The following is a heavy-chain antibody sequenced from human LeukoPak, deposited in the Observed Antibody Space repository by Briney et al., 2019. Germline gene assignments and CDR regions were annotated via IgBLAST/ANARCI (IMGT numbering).Heavy chain of an antibody. CDR3: ARDMYYYDSSGLSPLFDY. CDR2: INHSGST. V-gene: IGHV4-34*01. CDR1: GGSFSGYY. J-gene: IGHJ4*02. Sequence: SETLSLTCAVYGGSFSGYYWSWIRQPPGKGLEWIGEINHSGSTNYNPSLKSRVTMSVDTSKNQFSLKLSSVTAADTAVYYCARDMYYYDSSGLSPLFDYWGQGTLVTVSS. D-gene: IGHD3-22*01.